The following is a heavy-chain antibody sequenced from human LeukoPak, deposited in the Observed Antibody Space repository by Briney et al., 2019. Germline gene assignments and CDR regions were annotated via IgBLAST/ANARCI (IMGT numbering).Heavy chain of an antibody. D-gene: IGHD2-2*02. Sequence: GGSLRLSCAASGFTFSSYAMRWVRQAPGKGLEWVSAISGSGGSTYYADSVKGRFTISRDNSKNTLYLQMNSLRAEDTAVYYCAKALAGSSYCSSTSCYTPGFDYWGQGTLVTVSS. CDR2: ISGSGGST. J-gene: IGHJ4*02. CDR3: AKALAGSSYCSSTSCYTPGFDY. CDR1: GFTFSSYA. V-gene: IGHV3-23*01.